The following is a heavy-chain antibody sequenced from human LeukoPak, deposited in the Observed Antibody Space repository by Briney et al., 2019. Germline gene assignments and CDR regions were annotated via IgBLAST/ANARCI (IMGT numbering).Heavy chain of an antibody. CDR3: ARDYAFDI. CDR1: GGSFSSNTYY. Sequence: PSETLSLTCTVAGGSFSSNTYYWGWIRQPPGKGLEWIGYIYYIGSTNYNPSLKSRVTISVDTSKNQFSLKLSSVTAADTAVYYCARDYAFDIWGQGTMVTVSS. CDR2: IYYIGST. J-gene: IGHJ3*02. V-gene: IGHV4-61*01.